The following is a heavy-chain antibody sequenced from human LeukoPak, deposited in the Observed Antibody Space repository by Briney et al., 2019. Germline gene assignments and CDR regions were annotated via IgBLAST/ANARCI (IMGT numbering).Heavy chain of an antibody. CDR2: INPSGGST. V-gene: IGHV1-46*01. CDR3: ARDKQWLYGDNYFDY. J-gene: IGHJ4*02. Sequence: GASVKVSCKASGYTFTSYYMHWVRQAPGQGLEWMGIINPSGGSTSCAQKFQGRVTMTRDTSTSTVYMELSSLRSEDTAVYYCARDKQWLYGDNYFDYWGQGTLVTVSS. D-gene: IGHD6-19*01. CDR1: GYTFTSYY.